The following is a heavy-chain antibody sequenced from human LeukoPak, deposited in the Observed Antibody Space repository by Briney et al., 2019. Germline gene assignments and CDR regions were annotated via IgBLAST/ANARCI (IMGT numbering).Heavy chain of an antibody. V-gene: IGHV4-38-2*02. CDR3: ARGKSRGSHIDY. CDR2: IYHSGST. CDR1: GYSISNDYY. J-gene: IGHJ4*02. Sequence: SETLSLTCTVSGYSISNDYYWGWIRQSPGKGLEWIGSIYHSGSTYYNPSPKSRVTISVDTSKNQFSLKLSSVTAADTAVYYCARGKSRGSHIDYWGQGTLVTVSS. D-gene: IGHD1-26*01.